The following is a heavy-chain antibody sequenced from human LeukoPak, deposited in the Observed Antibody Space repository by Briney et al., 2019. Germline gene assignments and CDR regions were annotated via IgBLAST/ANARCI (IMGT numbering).Heavy chain of an antibody. CDR1: GFTFSSYW. CDR3: ARDAAAPGLYFGL. Sequence: GGSLRLSCAVSGFTFSSYWMNWVRQAPGKGLEWVASIKQGGVEKYYVDSVKNRFTISGVNAKNTLYLQMSSLRAEDTAVYYCARDAAAPGLYFGLWGQGTPVSVSS. V-gene: IGHV3-7*01. J-gene: IGHJ4*01. CDR2: IKQGGVEK. D-gene: IGHD6-25*01.